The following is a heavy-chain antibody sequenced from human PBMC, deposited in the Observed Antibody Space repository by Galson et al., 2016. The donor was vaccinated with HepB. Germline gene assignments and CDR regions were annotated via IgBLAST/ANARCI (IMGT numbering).Heavy chain of an antibody. CDR2: ISYDGRTK. CDR3: AKCIYGLFGVDY. D-gene: IGHD3-3*02. J-gene: IGHJ4*02. Sequence: SLRLSCAASGLTFSDAWLSWVRQAPGKGLEWVAVISYDGRTKNYADSVKGRFTISRDNSRNTLYPQMNSLRVEDTAVYYCAKCIYGLFGVDYWGQGTPVTVSS. V-gene: IGHV3-30*18. CDR1: GLTFSDAW.